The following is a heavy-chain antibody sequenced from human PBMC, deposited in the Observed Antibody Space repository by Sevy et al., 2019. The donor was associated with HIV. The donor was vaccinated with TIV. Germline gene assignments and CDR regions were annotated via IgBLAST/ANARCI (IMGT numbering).Heavy chain of an antibody. Sequence: GGCLRLSCAASGFTVSNYAMNWVRQAPGKGLEWVSAISGRGDDTYYADSVKGRFTISRDKSKNTLYLQMNSLRAEDTAVYYCAKDIVVVVGEAFDIWGQGTMVTVSS. V-gene: IGHV3-23*01. D-gene: IGHD2-15*01. CDR1: GFTVSNYA. CDR3: AKDIVVVVGEAFDI. J-gene: IGHJ3*02. CDR2: ISGRGDDT.